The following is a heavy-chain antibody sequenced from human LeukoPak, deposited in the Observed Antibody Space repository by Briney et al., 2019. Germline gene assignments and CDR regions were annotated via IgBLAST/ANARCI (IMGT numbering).Heavy chain of an antibody. CDR3: ARDSLYCSSTSCHRWAFDI. CDR1: GGSISSYY. V-gene: IGHV4-59*01. J-gene: IGHJ3*02. D-gene: IGHD2-2*01. CDR2: IYYSGST. Sequence: KPSETLSLTCTVSGGSISSYYWSWIRQPPGKGLEWIGYIYYSGSTNYNPSLKSRVTISVDTSKNQFSLKLSSVTAADTAVYYCARDSLYCSSTSCHRWAFDIWGQGTMVTVSS.